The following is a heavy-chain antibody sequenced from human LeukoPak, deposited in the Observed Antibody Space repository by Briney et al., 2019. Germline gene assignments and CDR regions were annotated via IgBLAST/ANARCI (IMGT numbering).Heavy chain of an antibody. Sequence: GGSLRLSCAASGFTFSSYSMNWVRQAPGKGLEWVSSISSSSSYIYYADSVKGRFTISRDNAKNSLYLQMNSLRAEDTAVYYCARDPLPGQWLVRGYNWFDPWGEGTLVTVSS. V-gene: IGHV3-21*01. J-gene: IGHJ5*02. D-gene: IGHD6-19*01. CDR3: ARDPLPGQWLVRGYNWFDP. CDR2: ISSSSSYI. CDR1: GFTFSSYS.